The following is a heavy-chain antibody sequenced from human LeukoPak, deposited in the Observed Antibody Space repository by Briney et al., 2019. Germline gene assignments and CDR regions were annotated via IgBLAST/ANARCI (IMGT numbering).Heavy chain of an antibody. CDR2: ISGSGGST. Sequence: PGGSLILSCAASGFTFSSYAMSWVRQPPGKGLEWVSAISGSGGSTYYADSVKGRFTISRDNSKNTLYLQMNSLRAEDTAVYYCAKDGSSWYQYFQHWGQGTLVTVSS. V-gene: IGHV3-23*01. CDR3: AKDGSSWYQYFQH. CDR1: GFTFSSYA. J-gene: IGHJ1*01. D-gene: IGHD6-13*01.